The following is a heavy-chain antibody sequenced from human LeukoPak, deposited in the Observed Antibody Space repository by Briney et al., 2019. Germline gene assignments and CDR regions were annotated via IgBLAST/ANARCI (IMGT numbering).Heavy chain of an antibody. CDR2: IYYSGST. Sequence: SETLSLTCTVSGGSISSSSYYWGWIRQPPGKGLEWIGSIYYSGSTYYNPSLKSRVTISVDTSKNQFSLRLSSVTAADTAVYYCASRVDSYGPAYWGQGTLVTVSS. V-gene: IGHV4-39*07. CDR1: GGSISSSSYY. D-gene: IGHD5-18*01. J-gene: IGHJ4*02. CDR3: ASRVDSYGPAY.